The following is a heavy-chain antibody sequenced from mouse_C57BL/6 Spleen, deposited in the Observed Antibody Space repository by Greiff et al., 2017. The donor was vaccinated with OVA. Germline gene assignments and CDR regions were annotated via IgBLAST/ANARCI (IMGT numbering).Heavy chain of an antibody. CDR2: ISDGGSYT. D-gene: IGHD2-5*01. J-gene: IGHJ3*01. CDR1: GFTFSSYA. V-gene: IGHV5-4*01. CDR3: AREEDYSKGWFAY. Sequence: EVKLMESGGGLVKPGGSLKLSCAASGFTFSSYAMSWVRQTPEKRLEWVATISDGGSYTYYPDNVKGRFTISRDNAKNNLYLQMSHLKSEDTAMYYCAREEDYSKGWFAYWGQGTLVTVSA.